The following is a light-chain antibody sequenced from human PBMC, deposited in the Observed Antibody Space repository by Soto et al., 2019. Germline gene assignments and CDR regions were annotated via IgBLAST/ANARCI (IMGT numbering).Light chain of an antibody. Sequence: QSALTQPASVSGSPEQSITISCTGTSSDVGTYNLVSWYQQYPGKAPKLIIYEDSERPSGISNRFSGSKSGNAASLTISGLQAEDEAGYYCSSYTSSNYIFGTGTQLTVL. CDR1: SSDVGTYNL. CDR2: EDS. V-gene: IGLV2-14*02. J-gene: IGLJ1*01. CDR3: SSYTSSNYI.